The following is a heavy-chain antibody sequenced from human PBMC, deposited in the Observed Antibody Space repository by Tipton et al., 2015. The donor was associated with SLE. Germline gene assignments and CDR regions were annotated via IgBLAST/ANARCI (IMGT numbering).Heavy chain of an antibody. D-gene: IGHD2-2*01. CDR2: IYYGGGT. Sequence: TLSLTCTVSGYSISNGDDYWSWIRQPPGKGLEWIGNIYYGGGTYYNPSLESRVTISLDTSKNQFSLKLNSVTAADTAVYYCARSTDQNWFDPWGQGTLVTVSS. CDR3: ARSTDQNWFDP. V-gene: IGHV4-31*03. J-gene: IGHJ5*02. CDR1: GYSISNGDDY.